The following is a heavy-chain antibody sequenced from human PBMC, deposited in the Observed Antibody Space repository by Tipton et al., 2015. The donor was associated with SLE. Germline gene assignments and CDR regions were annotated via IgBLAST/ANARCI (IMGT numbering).Heavy chain of an antibody. CDR3: ARDLQNYFDY. CDR2: IYYSGST. Sequence: TLSLTCTVSGGSISSGGYYWSWIRQHPGKGLEWIGYIYYSGSTYYNQSLKSRVTISIDTSKNQFSLKLSSVTAADTAVYYCARDLQNYFDYWGQGTLVTASS. J-gene: IGHJ4*02. CDR1: GGSISSGGYY. V-gene: IGHV4-31*03.